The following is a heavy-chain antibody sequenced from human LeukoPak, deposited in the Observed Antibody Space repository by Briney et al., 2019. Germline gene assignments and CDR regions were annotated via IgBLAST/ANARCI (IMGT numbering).Heavy chain of an antibody. V-gene: IGHV3-21*01. J-gene: IGHJ5*02. CDR3: ASEGASRRNWFDP. Sequence: GGSLRLSCAASGFTFSSYSMNWGRQAPGKGLEWVSSISSSSSYIYYADSVKGRFTISRDNAKNSLYLQMNSLRAEDTAVYYCASEGASRRNWFDPWGQGTLVTVSS. D-gene: IGHD1-26*01. CDR2: ISSSSSYI. CDR1: GFTFSSYS.